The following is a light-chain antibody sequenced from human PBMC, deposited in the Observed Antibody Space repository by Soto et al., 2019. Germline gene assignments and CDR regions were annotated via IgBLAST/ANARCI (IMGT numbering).Light chain of an antibody. Sequence: EIVMTQSPATLSVSPGERATLSCRASQSVSSNLAWYQQKPCQTPKLLIYVASTRATGIQARFSGSGSGTQYTLTISSLQSEDCAVYCCQQYKVWPLTFGGGTKVEFK. J-gene: IGKJ4*02. CDR2: VAS. CDR3: QQYKVWPLT. V-gene: IGKV3-15*01. CDR1: QSVSSN.